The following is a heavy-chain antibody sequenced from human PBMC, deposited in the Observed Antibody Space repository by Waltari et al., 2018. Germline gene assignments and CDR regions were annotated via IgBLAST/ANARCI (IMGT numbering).Heavy chain of an antibody. V-gene: IGHV1-3*03. D-gene: IGHD3-22*01. J-gene: IGHJ4*02. CDR2: INAGNGNT. CDR3: ARTSRSGFFDY. Sequence: QVQLVQSGAEVKKPGASVKVSCKASGYTFTSYAMHWVRQAPGQRLEWMGWINAGNGNTKYSQECQGRVTITRETSASTAYMELSSLRSEDMAVYYCARTSRSGFFDYWGQGTLVTVSS. CDR1: GYTFTSYA.